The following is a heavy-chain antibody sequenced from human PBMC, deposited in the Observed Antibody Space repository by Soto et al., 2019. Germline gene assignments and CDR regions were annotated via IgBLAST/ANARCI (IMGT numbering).Heavy chain of an antibody. CDR3: ARGPGGPDGPGDY. D-gene: IGHD2-15*01. CDR2: INAGNGNT. CDR1: GYTFTSYP. J-gene: IGHJ4*02. V-gene: IGHV1-3*01. Sequence: QVQLVQSGAEVKKPGASVKVSCKASGYTFTSYPMHWVRLAPGQRLEWMGWINAGNGNTKYSQKFQGRVTITRDTSASTAYMELSSLRSEDTAVYYCARGPGGPDGPGDYWGQGTLVTVSS.